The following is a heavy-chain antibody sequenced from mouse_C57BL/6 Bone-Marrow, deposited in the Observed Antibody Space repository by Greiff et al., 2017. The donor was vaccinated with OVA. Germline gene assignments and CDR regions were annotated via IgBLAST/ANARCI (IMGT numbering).Heavy chain of an antibody. Sequence: EVKLMESGPGMVKPSQSLSLTCTVTGYSITSGYDWHWIRHFPGNKLEWMGYISYSGSTNYNPSLKSRISITHDTSKNHFFLKLNSVTTEDTATYYCARRGIYYDYEDYFDDWGQGTTLTVSS. CDR3: ARRGIYYDYEDYFDD. V-gene: IGHV3-1*01. D-gene: IGHD2-4*01. J-gene: IGHJ2*01. CDR2: ISYSGST. CDR1: GYSITSGYD.